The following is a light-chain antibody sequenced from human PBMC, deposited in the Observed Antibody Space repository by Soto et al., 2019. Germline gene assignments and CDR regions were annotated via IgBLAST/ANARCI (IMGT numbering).Light chain of an antibody. V-gene: IGKV2-28*01. CDR1: QSLLHSNGYNY. CDR2: LGS. J-gene: IGKJ1*01. CDR3: MQPLQSWT. Sequence: DIVMTQSPLSLPVTPGEPASISCRSSQSLLHSNGYNYLDWYLQKPGQSPQLLIYLGSNRASGVPDRFSGNGSGTDFTPKISRVEAEDVGVYYCMQPLQSWTLGQGTKVEIK.